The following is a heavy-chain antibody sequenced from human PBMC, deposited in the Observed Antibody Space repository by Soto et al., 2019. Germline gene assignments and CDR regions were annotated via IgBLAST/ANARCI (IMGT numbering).Heavy chain of an antibody. Sequence: PGESLKISCKGSGYSFSSYWIGWVRQMPGKGLEWLGIVYPDDSHTIYSPSFQGQVIISVDKSINSAYLQWSSLKASDTAIYYCGRHKTRFYYYNGMDVWGQGTTVTVSS. CDR1: GYSFSSYW. J-gene: IGHJ6*02. V-gene: IGHV5-51*01. CDR3: GRHKTRFYYYNGMDV. D-gene: IGHD2-2*01. CDR2: VYPDDSHT.